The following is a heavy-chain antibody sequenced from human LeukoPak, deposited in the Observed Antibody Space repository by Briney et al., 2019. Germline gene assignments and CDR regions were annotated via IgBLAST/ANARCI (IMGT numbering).Heavy chain of an antibody. Sequence: SETLSLTCTVSGGSINNYYWSWIRQPPGKGLEWIGYISYIGSTIYNPSLKSRVTISVDTSKNQFSLKLTSVTAADTAVYYCARDGGCYFDYWGQGTLVTVSS. CDR3: ARDGGCYFDY. D-gene: IGHD3-16*01. J-gene: IGHJ4*02. CDR1: GGSINNYY. CDR2: ISYIGST. V-gene: IGHV4-59*01.